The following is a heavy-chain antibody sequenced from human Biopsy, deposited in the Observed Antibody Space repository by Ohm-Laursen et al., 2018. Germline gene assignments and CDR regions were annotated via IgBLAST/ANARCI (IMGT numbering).Heavy chain of an antibody. Sequence: SLRLSCAASGFTVINNDISWVRQAPGKGLEWASFISSSGVQYHADSMKGRFTISRDNSKNTLYLQMNSLRAEDTAVYYCVRASIFGVATSGFYYYGMDVWGQGTTVTVSS. D-gene: IGHD3-3*01. CDR2: ISSSGVQ. V-gene: IGHV3-66*01. J-gene: IGHJ6*02. CDR3: VRASIFGVATSGFYYYGMDV. CDR1: GFTVINND.